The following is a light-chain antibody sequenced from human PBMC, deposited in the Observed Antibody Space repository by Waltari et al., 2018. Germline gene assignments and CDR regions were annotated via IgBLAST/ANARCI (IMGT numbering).Light chain of an antibody. CDR1: QSILYTSNNKNY. CDR2: WAS. V-gene: IGKV4-1*01. J-gene: IGKJ4*01. Sequence: DIVMTQSPDTLAVSLGDRATINSECSQSILYTSNNKNYFAWYQQKPRQPPKLLIYWASTRESGVPDRFNGSGSGTDFTLTISDLQAEDVAVYYCQQYYATPLSFGGGTKVEI. CDR3: QQYYATPLS.